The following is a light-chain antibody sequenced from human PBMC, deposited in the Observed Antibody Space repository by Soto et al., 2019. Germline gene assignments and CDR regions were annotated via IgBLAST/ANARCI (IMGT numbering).Light chain of an antibody. CDR1: QSVTNSF. CDR2: GAS. V-gene: IGKV3-20*01. Sequence: EIVLAQSPGTLSLSPGERATLSCRASQSVTNSFLAWYQQKPGQAPRLLIYGASRRATGIPDRFTGSGSGTDFTLTNSRLEPEDFAVYYCQQYVSSPWAFGQGTKVDIK. J-gene: IGKJ1*01. CDR3: QQYVSSPWA.